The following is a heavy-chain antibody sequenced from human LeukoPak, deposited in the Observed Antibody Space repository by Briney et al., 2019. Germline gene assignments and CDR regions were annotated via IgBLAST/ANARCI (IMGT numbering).Heavy chain of an antibody. CDR1: GFNFDDYA. CDR2: ISWNSGSI. D-gene: IGHD1-26*01. V-gene: IGHV3-9*01. J-gene: IGHJ4*02. Sequence: GRSLRLSCAASGFNFDDYAMHWVRQAPGKGLEWVSGISWNSGSIGYADSVKGRFTISRDNAKNSLYLQMNSLRAEDTALYYCAKDKVAAIAETFDYWGQGTLVTVSS. CDR3: AKDKVAAIAETFDY.